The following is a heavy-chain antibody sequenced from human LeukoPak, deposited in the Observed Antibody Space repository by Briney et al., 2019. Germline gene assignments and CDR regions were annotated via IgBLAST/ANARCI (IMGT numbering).Heavy chain of an antibody. J-gene: IGHJ4*02. CDR2: INNDGSRT. CDR1: GFTYSTYW. Sequence: QSGGSLRLSCAASGFTYSTYWMHWVRQVPGGGLVWVSRINNDGSRTNYADSVKGRFTISRDNAKNTVFLQMNSLRVEDTAVYYCARDDAAAGIIFDYWGQGTLVTVSS. D-gene: IGHD6-13*01. V-gene: IGHV3-74*01. CDR3: ARDDAAAGIIFDY.